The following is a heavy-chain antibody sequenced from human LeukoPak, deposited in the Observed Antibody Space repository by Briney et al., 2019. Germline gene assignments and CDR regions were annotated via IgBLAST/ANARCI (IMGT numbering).Heavy chain of an antibody. Sequence: GGSLRLSCVASGFTFDTYGLHWVRQAPGKGLEWVSAISGSGGSTYYADSVKGRFTISRDNSKNTLYLQMNSLRAEDTAVYYCARISYQLLSYFDYWGQGTLVTVSS. D-gene: IGHD2-2*01. CDR3: ARISYQLLSYFDY. J-gene: IGHJ4*02. V-gene: IGHV3-23*01. CDR2: ISGSGGST. CDR1: GFTFDTYG.